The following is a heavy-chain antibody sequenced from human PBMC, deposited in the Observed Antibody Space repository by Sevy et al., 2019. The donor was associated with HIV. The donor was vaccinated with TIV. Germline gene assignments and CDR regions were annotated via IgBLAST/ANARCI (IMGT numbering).Heavy chain of an antibody. D-gene: IGHD4-17*01. CDR2: ISSSSSTI. CDR1: GFTFNSYS. Sequence: GGSLRLSCAASGFTFNSYSMNWVRQAPGKGLEWVSYISSSSSTIYYADSVKGRFTISRDNAKNSLYLQMNSLRDEDTAVYYCARADYGDRPDAFDIWGQGTMVTVSS. J-gene: IGHJ3*02. CDR3: ARADYGDRPDAFDI. V-gene: IGHV3-48*02.